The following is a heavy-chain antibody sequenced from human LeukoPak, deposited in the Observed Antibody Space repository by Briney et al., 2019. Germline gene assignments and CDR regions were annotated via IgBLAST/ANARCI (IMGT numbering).Heavy chain of an antibody. J-gene: IGHJ4*02. CDR1: GFTFSSYG. Sequence: GGSLRLSCAASGFTFSSYGMHWVRQPPGKGLEWVTFIRYDGNNKYYADSVKGRFTISRDNSKNTLYLQMNSLRAEDTAVYYCAKNYSSSLRGGFDYWGQGTLVTVSS. V-gene: IGHV3-30*02. D-gene: IGHD6-6*01. CDR3: AKNYSSSLRGGFDY. CDR2: IRYDGNNK.